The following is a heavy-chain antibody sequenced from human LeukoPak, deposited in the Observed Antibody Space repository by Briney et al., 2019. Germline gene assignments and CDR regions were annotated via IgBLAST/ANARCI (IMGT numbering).Heavy chain of an antibody. CDR1: GYTFTSYD. CDR2: MNPNSGNT. CDR3: ARDNSVGDNAWWFDP. V-gene: IGHV1-8*01. Sequence: ASVKVSCRTSGYTFTSYDINWVRQATGQGLEWMGWMNPNSGNTGYAQKFQGRVTMTRDMSTSTDYMELSSLRSEDTAIYYCARDNSVGDNAWWFDPWGQGTLVTVSS. D-gene: IGHD1-26*01. J-gene: IGHJ5*02.